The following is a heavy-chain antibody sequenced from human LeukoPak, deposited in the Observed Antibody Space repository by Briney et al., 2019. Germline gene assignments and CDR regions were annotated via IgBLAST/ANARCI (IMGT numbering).Heavy chain of an antibody. J-gene: IGHJ4*02. D-gene: IGHD3-10*01. CDR3: ARGYYYGSGSFDY. CDR2: ISYDGSNK. CDR1: GFTFSSYA. Sequence: GRYLRLSCAASGFTFSSYAMHWVRQAPGKGLEWVAVISYDGSNKYYADSVKGRFTISRDNSKNTLYLQMNSLRAEDTAVYYCARGYYYGSGSFDYWGQGTLVTVSS. V-gene: IGHV3-30-3*01.